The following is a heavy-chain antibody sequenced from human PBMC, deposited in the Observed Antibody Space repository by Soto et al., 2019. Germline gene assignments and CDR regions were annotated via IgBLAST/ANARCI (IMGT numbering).Heavy chain of an antibody. CDR2: ISVKNGNT. Sequence: ASVEVSCKASGYFFTTYGISWVRQAPGQGLEWMGYISVKNGNTNYAQKFQGRVTLTTDTSTTTAYMELRSLTSDATAMYYCARDLATFGPGPNEFWGQGTLVTVSS. CDR3: ARDLATFGPGPNEF. V-gene: IGHV1-18*01. D-gene: IGHD2-8*01. CDR1: GYFFTTYG. J-gene: IGHJ4*02.